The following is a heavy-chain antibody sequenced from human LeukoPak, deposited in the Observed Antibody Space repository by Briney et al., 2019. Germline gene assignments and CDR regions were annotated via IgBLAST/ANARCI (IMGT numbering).Heavy chain of an antibody. J-gene: IGHJ4*02. CDR1: GGSISSFY. D-gene: IGHD2-21*02. Sequence: SETLSLTCTVSGGSISSFYWSWIRQPPGKGLEWIGYIYYTGSTNYNPSLKSRVTISVDTSKNQFSLKLSFVTPADAAVYYCARVPGGWAATAIGGDWGQGTLVTVSS. V-gene: IGHV4-59*01. CDR3: ARVPGGWAATAIGGD. CDR2: IYYTGST.